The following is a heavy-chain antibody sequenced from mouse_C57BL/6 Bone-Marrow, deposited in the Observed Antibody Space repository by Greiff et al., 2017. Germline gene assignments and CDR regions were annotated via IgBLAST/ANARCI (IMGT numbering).Heavy chain of an antibody. J-gene: IGHJ3*01. D-gene: IGHD3-2*02. V-gene: IGHV14-3*01. CDR1: GFNIKNTY. CDR3: ARVPDSSGYFAY. Sequence: EVKLMESVAELVRPGASVKLSCTASGFNIKNTYMHWVKQRPEQGLEWIGRIDPANGNTKYAPKFQGKATITADTSSNTAYLQLSSLTSEDSAIYYCARVPDSSGYFAYWGQGTLVTVSA. CDR2: IDPANGNT.